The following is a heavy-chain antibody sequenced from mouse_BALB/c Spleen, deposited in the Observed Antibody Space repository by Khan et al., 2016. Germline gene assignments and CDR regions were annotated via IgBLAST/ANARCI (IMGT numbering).Heavy chain of an antibody. J-gene: IGHJ4*01. CDR1: GYTFTEYI. D-gene: IGHD2-1*01. CDR3: ARQDGNFHYAMDY. Sequence: QVQLQQSGAGLVKPGASVKLSCKASGYTFTEYIIHWVKQRSGQGLEWIGWFYPGSGSIKYNEKFRDKATLTADKSSSTVYMELSRLTSEDSAVYCGARQDGNFHYAMDYWGQGSSVTVS. V-gene: IGHV1-62-2*01. CDR2: FYPGSGSI.